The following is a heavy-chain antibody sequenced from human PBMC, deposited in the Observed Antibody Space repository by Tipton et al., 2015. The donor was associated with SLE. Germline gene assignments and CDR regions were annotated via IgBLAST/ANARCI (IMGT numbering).Heavy chain of an antibody. CDR1: GGSITSNKW. J-gene: IGHJ6*03. V-gene: IGHV4-4*02. D-gene: IGHD3-16*01. Sequence: GLVKPSGTLSLTCGVSGGSITSNKWWTWVRQSPGKGLEWIGEIDHFGNTNYNPSLKSRVTVSVDTSKNQFSLKLSSVTAADTAVYYCARVSGGMAYMDVWGKGTTVTFSS. CDR2: IDHFGNT. CDR3: ARVSGGMAYMDV.